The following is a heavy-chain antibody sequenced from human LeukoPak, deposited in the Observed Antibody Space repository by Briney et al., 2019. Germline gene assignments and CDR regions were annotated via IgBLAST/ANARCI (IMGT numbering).Heavy chain of an antibody. D-gene: IGHD3-10*01. Sequence: GASVKVSCKASGYTFTGYYMHWVRQAPGQGLEWMGIINPSGGSTSYAQKFQGRVTMTRDTSTSTVYMELSSLRSEDTAVYYCARDWLIRPPYYGSGSSDFGGTTVFDYWGQGTLVTVSS. CDR1: GYTFTGYY. J-gene: IGHJ4*02. CDR3: ARDWLIRPPYYGSGSSDFGGTTVFDY. CDR2: INPSGGST. V-gene: IGHV1-46*01.